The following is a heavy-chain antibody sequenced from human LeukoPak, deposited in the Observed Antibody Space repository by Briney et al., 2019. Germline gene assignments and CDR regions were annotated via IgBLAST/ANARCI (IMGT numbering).Heavy chain of an antibody. Sequence: SETLSLTCTVSGGSISSYYWSWIRQPPGKGLEWIGYIYYSGSTNYNPSLKSRVTISVDTSKNQFSLKLSSVTAADTAVYYWARDGSGSYYYYYGMDVWGQGTTVTVSS. CDR2: IYYSGST. J-gene: IGHJ6*02. CDR1: GGSISSYY. CDR3: ARDGSGSYYYYYGMDV. D-gene: IGHD1-26*01. V-gene: IGHV4-59*01.